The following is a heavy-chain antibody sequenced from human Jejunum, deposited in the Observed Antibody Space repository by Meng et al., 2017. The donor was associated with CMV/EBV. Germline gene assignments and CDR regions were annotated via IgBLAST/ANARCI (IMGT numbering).Heavy chain of an antibody. CDR2: INNDGTIT. J-gene: IGHJ4*02. Sequence: EAQLEESGGVLVQHGGSLRLSCGASGFTFSSYWMHWVRQVPGKGPMWVSRINNDGTITSYADSVKGRFTISRDNAKNTLYLQMNSLRDEDTAVYYCTRGTFYYDRSGYCYFDYWGQGALVTVSS. CDR1: GFTFSSYW. D-gene: IGHD3-22*01. V-gene: IGHV3-74*01. CDR3: TRGTFYYDRSGYCYFDY.